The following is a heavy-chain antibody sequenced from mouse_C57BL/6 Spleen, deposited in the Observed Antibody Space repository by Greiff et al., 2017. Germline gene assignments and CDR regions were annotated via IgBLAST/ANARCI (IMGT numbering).Heavy chain of an antibody. V-gene: IGHV1-69*01. J-gene: IGHJ4*01. CDR1: GYTFTSYW. CDR2: IDPSDSYT. CDR3: AKSDNAMDY. Sequence: QVQLQQPGAELVMPGASVKLSCKASGYTFTSYWMHWVKQRPGQGLEWIGEIDPSDSYTNYNQKFKGKSTLTVDKSSSTAYMQLSSLTSEDSAVYYCAKSDNAMDYWGQGTSVTVSS.